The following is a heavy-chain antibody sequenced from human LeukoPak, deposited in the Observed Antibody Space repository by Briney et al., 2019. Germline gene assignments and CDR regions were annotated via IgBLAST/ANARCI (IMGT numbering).Heavy chain of an antibody. V-gene: IGHV3-48*03. CDR1: GFTFSSYE. CDR3: ARDRGLPSYYYYGMDV. J-gene: IGHJ6*02. Sequence: GGSLRLSCAASGFTFSSYEMNWVRQAPGKGLEWVSYISSSGSTIYYADSVKGRFTISRDNAKNSLYLQMNSLRAEDTTVYYCARDRGLPSYYYYGMDVWGQGTTVTVFS. CDR2: ISSSGSTI. D-gene: IGHD2-2*01.